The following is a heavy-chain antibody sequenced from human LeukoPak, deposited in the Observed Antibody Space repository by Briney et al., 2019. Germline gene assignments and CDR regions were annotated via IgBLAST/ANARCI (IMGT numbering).Heavy chain of an antibody. CDR3: ARWVEGYSYGLYYMDV. D-gene: IGHD5-18*01. CDR2: ISAYNGNT. Sequence: ASVKVSCKASGYTFTSYGISWVRQAPGQGLEWMGWISAYNGNTNYAQKLQGRVTMTTDTSTSTAYMELRSLRSDDTAVYYCARWVEGYSYGLYYMDVWGKGTTVTISS. J-gene: IGHJ6*03. V-gene: IGHV1-18*01. CDR1: GYTFTSYG.